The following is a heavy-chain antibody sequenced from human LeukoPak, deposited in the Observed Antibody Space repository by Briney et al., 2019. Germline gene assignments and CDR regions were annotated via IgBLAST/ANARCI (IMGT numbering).Heavy chain of an antibody. Sequence: ASVKVSCKASGYTFTSYGISWVRQAPGQGLEWMGWINTNTGNPTYAQGFTGRFVFSLDTSVSTAYLQISSLKAEDTAVYYCARGRRDGYNSPHYYYYYMDVWGKGTTVTVSS. CDR1: GYTFTSYG. CDR3: ARGRRDGYNSPHYYYYYMDV. V-gene: IGHV7-4-1*02. CDR2: INTNTGNP. D-gene: IGHD5-24*01. J-gene: IGHJ6*03.